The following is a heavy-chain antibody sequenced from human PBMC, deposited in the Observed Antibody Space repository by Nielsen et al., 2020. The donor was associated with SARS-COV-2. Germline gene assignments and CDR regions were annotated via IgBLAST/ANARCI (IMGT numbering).Heavy chain of an antibody. J-gene: IGHJ4*02. CDR3: ARGRMGAPLD. Sequence: ASVKVSCKDSGYTFTTDGIHWVRQAPGQRLEWMGWINPGNGNTKYSQKFQGRVTITRERSANTAYMELSSLRSEDTAVYYCARGRMGAPLDWGQGTLVTVSS. CDR1: GYTFTTDG. CDR2: INPGNGNT. D-gene: IGHD1-26*01. V-gene: IGHV1-3*01.